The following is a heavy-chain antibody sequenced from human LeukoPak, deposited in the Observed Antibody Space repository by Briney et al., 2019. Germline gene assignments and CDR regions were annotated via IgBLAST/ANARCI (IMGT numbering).Heavy chain of an antibody. CDR2: IDPSDSYT. D-gene: IGHD1-1*01. Sequence: GASLKISCKGSGYSFTTYWISWVRQMPGKGLEWMGRIDPSDSYTNYNPSFQGHVTISTDKSINTAYQQWDSLRASDTAIYYCARVGTDRYWYFDLWGRGTLVTVSS. V-gene: IGHV5-10-1*01. J-gene: IGHJ2*01. CDR3: ARVGTDRYWYFDL. CDR1: GYSFTTYW.